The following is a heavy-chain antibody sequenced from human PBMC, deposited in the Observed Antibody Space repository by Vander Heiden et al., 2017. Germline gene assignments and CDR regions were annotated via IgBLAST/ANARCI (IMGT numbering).Heavy chain of an antibody. D-gene: IGHD3-3*01. CDR2: ISYDGSNK. V-gene: IGHV3-30*18. Sequence: QVQLVESGGGVVQPGRSLRLSCAASGFTFSSYGMHWVRQAPGKGLEWVAVISYDGSNKYYADSVKGRFTISRDNSKNTLYLQMNSLRAEDTAVYYCAKEDGGFDYWGQGTLVTVSS. CDR1: GFTFSSYG. J-gene: IGHJ4*02. CDR3: AKEDGGFDY.